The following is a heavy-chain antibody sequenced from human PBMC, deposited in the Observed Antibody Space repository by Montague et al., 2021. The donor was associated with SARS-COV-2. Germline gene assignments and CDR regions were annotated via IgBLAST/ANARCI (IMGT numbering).Heavy chain of an antibody. CDR2: VYYSGST. Sequence: SETLSLTCTVSGGSISGSTYLCDWIRQPPGKGLEWIASVYYSGSTYYNPSLRNRVTISADTSKNQFSLKVSSVTAADTAVYYCARRDHTSWYKNHYYGLDVWGQGTTVTVSS. CDR3: ARRDHTSWYKNHYYGLDV. V-gene: IGHV4-39*01. CDR1: GGSISGSTYL. J-gene: IGHJ6*02. D-gene: IGHD6-13*01.